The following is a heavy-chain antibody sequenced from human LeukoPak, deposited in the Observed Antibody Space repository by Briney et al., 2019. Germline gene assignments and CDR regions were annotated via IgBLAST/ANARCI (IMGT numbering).Heavy chain of an antibody. CDR2: IYYTGST. D-gene: IGHD3-16*01. CDR3: ASPLGGFDN. J-gene: IGHJ4*02. Sequence: SETLSLTCNVSGGSISGSGYYWAWIRQPPGKGLEWIGSIYYTGSTHYNSSLKSRVTMSVDTSKNQFSLKLSSVTAADTAVYYCASPLGGFDNWGQGTLVTVSS. CDR1: GGSISGSGYY. V-gene: IGHV4-39*01.